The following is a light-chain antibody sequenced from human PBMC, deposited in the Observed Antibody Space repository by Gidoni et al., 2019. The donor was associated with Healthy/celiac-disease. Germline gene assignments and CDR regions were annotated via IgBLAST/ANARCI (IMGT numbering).Light chain of an antibody. CDR2: AAC. Sequence: IQMIKSQSSPSASVGDRVTITRRASQSISSCFNWDQQKPRPAPTLLIYAACSLQSGVPSRFSCSGCGTDFALTISSLRPQDYATYYYQQRYSTPLYTFGPGTKVDIK. J-gene: IGKJ3*01. V-gene: IGKV1-39*01. CDR3: QQRYSTPLYT. CDR1: QSISSC.